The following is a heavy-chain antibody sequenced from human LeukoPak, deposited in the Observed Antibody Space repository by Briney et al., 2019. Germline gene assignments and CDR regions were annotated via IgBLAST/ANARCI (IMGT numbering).Heavy chain of an antibody. CDR1: GLTFSSYS. CDR2: ISSSSSYI. Sequence: GGSLRLSCAASGLTFSSYSMNWVRQAPGKGLEWVSSISSSSSYIYYADSVKGRFTISRDNAKNSLYLQMNSLRAEDTAVYYCARDGSSWYYYYYMDVWGKGTTVTVSS. V-gene: IGHV3-21*01. CDR3: ARDGSSWYYYYYMDV. J-gene: IGHJ6*03. D-gene: IGHD6-13*01.